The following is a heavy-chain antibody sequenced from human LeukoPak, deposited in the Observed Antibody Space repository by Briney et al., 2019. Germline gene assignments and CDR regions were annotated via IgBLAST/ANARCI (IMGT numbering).Heavy chain of an antibody. J-gene: IGHJ3*02. Sequence: GASVKVSCKASGYTFTGYFVHWVRQAPGQGLEWMGWINPNSGGTNYAQKFQGRVTMTRDTSISTAYMELSRLRSDDTAVYYCAREQRRDGYIHDAFDIWGQGTMVTVSS. CDR1: GYTFTGYF. D-gene: IGHD5-24*01. CDR3: AREQRRDGYIHDAFDI. V-gene: IGHV1-2*02. CDR2: INPNSGGT.